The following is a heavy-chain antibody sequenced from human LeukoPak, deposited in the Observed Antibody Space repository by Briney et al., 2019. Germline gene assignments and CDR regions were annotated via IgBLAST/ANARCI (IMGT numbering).Heavy chain of an antibody. J-gene: IGHJ6*03. CDR2: INHSGST. Sequence: SETLSLTCAVCGGSFSGYYWSWIRQPPGKGLEWIGEINHSGSTNYNPSLKSRVTISVDTSKNQFSLKLSSVTAADTAVYYCARYLQLWYYYMDVWGKGTTVTVSS. CDR3: ARYLQLWYYYMDV. V-gene: IGHV4-34*01. D-gene: IGHD5-18*01. CDR1: GGSFSGYY.